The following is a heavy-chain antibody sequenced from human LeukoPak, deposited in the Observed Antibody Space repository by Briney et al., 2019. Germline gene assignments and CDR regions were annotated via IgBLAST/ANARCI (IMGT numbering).Heavy chain of an antibody. CDR1: GGTFSSYA. Sequence: GASVKVSCKASGGTFSSYAISWVRQAPGQGLEWMGGIIPIFGTANYAQKFQGRVTITTDESTSTAYMELSSLRSEDTAVYYCARGGSTVERYYYYYMDVWGKGTTVTVSS. CDR2: IIPIFGTA. D-gene: IGHD2-2*01. J-gene: IGHJ6*03. V-gene: IGHV1-69*05. CDR3: ARGGSTVERYYYYYMDV.